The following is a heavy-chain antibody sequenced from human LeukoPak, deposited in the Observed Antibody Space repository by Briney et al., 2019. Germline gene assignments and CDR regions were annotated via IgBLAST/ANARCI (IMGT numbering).Heavy chain of an antibody. V-gene: IGHV1-2*02. J-gene: IGHJ5*02. CDR1: GYTFTGYY. CDR3: ARIHSGSYDWFDP. Sequence: ASVKVSCKASGYTFTGYYMHWVRQAPGQGLEWMGWINPNSGGTNYAQKFQGRVTMTTDTSTSTAYMELRSLRSDDTAVYYCARIHSGSYDWFDPWGQGTLVTVSS. CDR2: INPNSGGT. D-gene: IGHD1-26*01.